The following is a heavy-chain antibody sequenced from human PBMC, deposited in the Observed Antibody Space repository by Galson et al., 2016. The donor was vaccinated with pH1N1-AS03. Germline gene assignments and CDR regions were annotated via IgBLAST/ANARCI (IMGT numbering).Heavy chain of an antibody. D-gene: IGHD2-15*01. J-gene: IGHJ4*02. CDR3: VTDGTFGSTIEH. CDR2: IDEGGSHP. Sequence: SLRLSCAASGFTFSKTGMNWVRQAPGKGPEWVSSIDEGGSHPYSADSLQVRFTISRDNTKNSLFLHMNSLRAEDTAVYYVVTDGTFGSTIEHWGQGTLVTASS. V-gene: IGHV3-21*01. CDR1: GFTFSKTG.